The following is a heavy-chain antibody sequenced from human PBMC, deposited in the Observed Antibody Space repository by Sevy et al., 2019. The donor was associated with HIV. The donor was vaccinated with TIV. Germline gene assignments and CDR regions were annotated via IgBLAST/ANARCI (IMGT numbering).Heavy chain of an antibody. J-gene: IGHJ4*02. V-gene: IGHV3-21*01. CDR1: GFTFSSYS. CDR3: ASTYYDFWSGYHFDY. CDR2: ISSSSSYI. Sequence: GSLRLSCAASGFTFSSYSMNWVRQAPGKGLEWVSSISSSSSYIYYADSVKGRFTISRDNAKNSLYLQMNSLRAEDTAVYYCASTYYDFWSGYHFDYWGQGTLVTVSS. D-gene: IGHD3-3*01.